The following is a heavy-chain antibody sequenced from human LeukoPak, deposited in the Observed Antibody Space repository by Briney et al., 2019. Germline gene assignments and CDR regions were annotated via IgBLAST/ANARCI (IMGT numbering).Heavy chain of an antibody. CDR2: LSSGSSVL. D-gene: IGHD2-8*01. CDR1: GFTFKYYS. CDR3: ARNNGLPEDALDL. Sequence: GGSLRLSCAASGFTFKYYSMNWVRQAPGKGLEWVSFLSSGSSVLNYADSVRGRFAISRDDAKSSLYLQMNRLRDEDTAVYYCARNNGLPEDALDLWGQGKMVSVSS. V-gene: IGHV3-21*01. J-gene: IGHJ3*01.